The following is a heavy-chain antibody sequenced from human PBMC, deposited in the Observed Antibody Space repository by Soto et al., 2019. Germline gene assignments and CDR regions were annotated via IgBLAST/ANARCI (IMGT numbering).Heavy chain of an antibody. V-gene: IGHV3-30*18. CDR3: AKGEWDSYYYYYMDV. CDR2: ISYDGSNK. D-gene: IGHD1-26*01. CDR1: GFTFSSYG. Sequence: QVQLVESGGGVVQPGRSLRLSCAASGFTFSSYGMHWVRQAPGKGLEWVAVISYDGSNKYYADSVKGRFTISRDNSKNTLYLQMNSLRAEDTAVYYCAKGEWDSYYYYYMDVWGKGTTVTVSS. J-gene: IGHJ6*03.